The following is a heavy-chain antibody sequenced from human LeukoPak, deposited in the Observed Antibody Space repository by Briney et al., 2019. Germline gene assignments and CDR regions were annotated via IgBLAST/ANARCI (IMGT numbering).Heavy chain of an antibody. D-gene: IGHD6-19*01. CDR2: ITASGTAM. CDR1: GFTFSSYS. Sequence: GGSLRLSCAASGFTFSSYSMNWVRQAPGKGLEWVSHITASGTAMFYADSVKGRFTISRDNAKNSLYLQMNSLRDEDTAVYCCARDGSGSGWYQFDYWGQGTLVTVSS. CDR3: ARDGSGSGWYQFDY. V-gene: IGHV3-48*02. J-gene: IGHJ4*02.